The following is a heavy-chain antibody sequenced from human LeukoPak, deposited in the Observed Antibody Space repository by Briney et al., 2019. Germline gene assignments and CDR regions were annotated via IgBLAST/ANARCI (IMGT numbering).Heavy chain of an antibody. CDR3: ARGQGYCSSTRCSPGYYMDV. Sequence: PGGSLRLSCAASGFTFSDYGMHSVRVAPGKGPEWVSRISSGAVYMGYRDSVKGRFTISRDNSRSLLYLQVDSLRVEDTAIYYCARGQGYCSSTRCSPGYYMDVWGTGTTVTV. CDR1: GFTFSDYG. V-gene: IGHV3-21*06. CDR2: ISSGAVYM. D-gene: IGHD2-2*01. J-gene: IGHJ6*03.